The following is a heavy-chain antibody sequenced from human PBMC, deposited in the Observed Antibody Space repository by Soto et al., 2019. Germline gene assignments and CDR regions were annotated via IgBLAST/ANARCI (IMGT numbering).Heavy chain of an antibody. CDR2: IYHSGST. CDR3: ARGDSGYDYYAFDI. D-gene: IGHD5-12*01. V-gene: IGHV4-30-2*01. CDR1: GGSISSGGYS. J-gene: IGHJ3*02. Sequence: SETLSLTCAVSGGSISSGGYSWSWIRQPPGKGLEWIGYIYHSGSTYYNPSLKSRVTISVDRSKNQFSLKLSSVTAADTAVYYCARGDSGYDYYAFDIWGQGTMVTVSS.